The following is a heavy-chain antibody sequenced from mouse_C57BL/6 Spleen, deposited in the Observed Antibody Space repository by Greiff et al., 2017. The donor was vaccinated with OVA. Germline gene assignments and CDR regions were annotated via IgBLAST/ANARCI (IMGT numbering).Heavy chain of an antibody. CDR2: IYPGSGNT. J-gene: IGHJ1*03. CDR3: ARADYDHEYFDV. V-gene: IGHV1-76*01. CDR1: GYTFTDYY. Sequence: QVQLQQSGAELVRPGASVKLSCKASGYTFTDYYINWVKQRPGQGLEWIARIYPGSGNTYYTEKFKGKATLTAEKSSSTAYMQLSSLTSEDSAVYFCARADYDHEYFDVWGTGTTVTVSS. D-gene: IGHD2-4*01.